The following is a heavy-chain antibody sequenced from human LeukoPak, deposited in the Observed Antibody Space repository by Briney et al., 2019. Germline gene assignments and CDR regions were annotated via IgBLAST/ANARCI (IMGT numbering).Heavy chain of an antibody. D-gene: IGHD3-22*01. CDR3: ARRPTKYYYDGGADYYYYYYMDV. J-gene: IGHJ6*03. Sequence: GGSLRLSCAASGFTFSSYAMSWVRQAPGKGLEYVSAISSNGGSTYYANSVKGRFTISRDNSKNTLYLQMGSLRAEDMALYYCARRPTKYYYDGGADYYYYYYMDVWGKGTTVTISS. V-gene: IGHV3-64*01. CDR2: ISSNGGST. CDR1: GFTFSSYA.